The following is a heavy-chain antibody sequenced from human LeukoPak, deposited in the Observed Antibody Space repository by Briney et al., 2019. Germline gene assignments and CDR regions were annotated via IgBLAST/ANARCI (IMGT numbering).Heavy chain of an antibody. CDR2: ISSSGSTI. CDR3: ARARYSSSWYDY. V-gene: IGHV3-11*01. Sequence: GGSLRLSCAASGFTFSDYYMSWIRQAPGKGLEWVSYISSSGSTIYYADSVKGRFTISRDNAKNSLYLQMNSLRAEETAVYYCARARYSSSWYDYWGQGTLVTVSS. D-gene: IGHD6-13*01. CDR1: GFTFSDYY. J-gene: IGHJ4*02.